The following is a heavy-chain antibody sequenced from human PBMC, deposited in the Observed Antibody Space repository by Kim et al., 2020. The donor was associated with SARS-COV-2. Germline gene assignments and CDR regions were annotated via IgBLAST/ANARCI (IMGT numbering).Heavy chain of an antibody. V-gene: IGHV4-59*10. J-gene: IGHJ4*02. CDR3: ARSAGGSYYDY. D-gene: IGHD1-26*01. CDR2: T. Sequence: TNDTPTLTSRVNMSVDTAKNHVSLKLSSVTAADTAVYYCARSAGGSYYDYWGQGTLVTVSS.